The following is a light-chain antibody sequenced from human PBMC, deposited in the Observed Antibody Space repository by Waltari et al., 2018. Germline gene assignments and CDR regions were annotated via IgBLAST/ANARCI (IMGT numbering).Light chain of an antibody. Sequence: QSVLTQPPSASGTPGQTVTISCSGSSSNIGTNAVHWYQQLPGTAPRLLIFNNDPRCSWVPDRLSASKPGPSASLAISELQFEAEADYYCAAWDDSLNRFFGGGTKLTVL. CDR1: SSNIGTNA. CDR2: NND. CDR3: AAWDDSLNRF. J-gene: IGLJ2*01. V-gene: IGLV1-44*01.